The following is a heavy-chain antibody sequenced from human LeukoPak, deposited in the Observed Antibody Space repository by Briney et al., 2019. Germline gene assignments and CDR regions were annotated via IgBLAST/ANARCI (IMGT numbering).Heavy chain of an antibody. D-gene: IGHD6-19*01. J-gene: IGHJ4*02. CDR1: GYTLTELS. Sequence: ASVKASCKVSGYTLTELSMHWVRQAPGKGLEWMGGFDPEDGETIYAQKFQGRVTMTEDTSTDTAYMELSSLRSEDTAVYYCATGPYSSGWYGDNWGQGTLVTVSS. CDR2: FDPEDGET. V-gene: IGHV1-24*01. CDR3: ATGPYSSGWYGDN.